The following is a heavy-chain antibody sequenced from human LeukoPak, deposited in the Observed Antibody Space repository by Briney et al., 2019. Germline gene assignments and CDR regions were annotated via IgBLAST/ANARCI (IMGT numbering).Heavy chain of an antibody. CDR3: ANKVVRGVIIS. J-gene: IGHJ4*02. CDR2: ISGSGGST. V-gene: IGHV3-23*01. Sequence: GGSLRLSCAASGFTFSSYAMSWVRQAPGKGLEWVSAISGSGGSTYYADSVKGRFTISRDNSNNTLYLQMNSLRAEDTAVYYCANKVVRGVIISWGQGTLVTVSS. D-gene: IGHD3-10*01. CDR1: GFTFSSYA.